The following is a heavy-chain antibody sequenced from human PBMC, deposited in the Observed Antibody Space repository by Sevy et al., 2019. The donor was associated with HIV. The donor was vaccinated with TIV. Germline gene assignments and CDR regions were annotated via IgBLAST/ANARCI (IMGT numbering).Heavy chain of an antibody. J-gene: IGHJ4*02. D-gene: IGHD3-16*01. CDR3: AREASDYALDY. CDR2: ISYDGSNK. Sequence: GGSLRLSCAASGFTFSSYAMHWVRQAPGKGLEWVAVISYDGSNKYYADSVKGRFTISRDNSKNTLYLQMNSLRAEDTAVYYCAREASDYALDYRGQGTLVTVSS. CDR1: GFTFSSYA. V-gene: IGHV3-30-3*01.